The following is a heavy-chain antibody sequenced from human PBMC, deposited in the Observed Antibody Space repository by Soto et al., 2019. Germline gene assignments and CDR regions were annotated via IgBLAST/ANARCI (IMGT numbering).Heavy chain of an antibody. J-gene: IGHJ4*02. CDR3: SRGGGYVSGTRSHHS. V-gene: IGHV3-21*01. CDR2: ISPSSTYI. Sequence: EVQLVESGGGLVKPGGSLRLSCETSGFVFRTSSMNWVRQAPGKGLEWVSSISPSSTYIYYADSVKGRFTISRDNAKSSLFLQVNSLRAEDTAMYYCSRGGGYVSGTRSHHSWGQGTLVTVSA. CDR1: GFVFRTSS. D-gene: IGHD3-10*01.